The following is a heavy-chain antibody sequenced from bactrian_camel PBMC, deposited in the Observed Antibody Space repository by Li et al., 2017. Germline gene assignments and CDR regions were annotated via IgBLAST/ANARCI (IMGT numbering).Heavy chain of an antibody. Sequence: VQLVESGGGSVQAGGSLKLSCVVSGSIFSMCAMGWYKQAPGKQPLERELIASISSDGTTTYTDSVKGRVTISQDNDKNTLYLQMDSLKPEDTAMYYCAADRGVCPQLSRPEDWIYWGQGTQVTVS. D-gene: IGHD3*01. CDR1: GSIFSMCA. J-gene: IGHJ4*01. CDR3: AADRGVCPQLSRPEDWIY. V-gene: IGHV3S53*01. CDR2: ISSDGTT.